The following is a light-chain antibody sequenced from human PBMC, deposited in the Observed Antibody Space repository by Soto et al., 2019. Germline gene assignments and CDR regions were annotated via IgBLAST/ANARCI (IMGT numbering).Light chain of an antibody. CDR2: GAS. CDR3: QQYGSSSWT. CDR1: EDINSR. V-gene: IGKV3-20*01. J-gene: IGKJ1*01. Sequence: TQSPSSVSASVGDRVTISCRASEDINSRLAWYQQKPGQAPRLLIYGASTRAPSIPDRFSGSGSGTDFTLTISRLEPEDFAVYYCQQYGSSSWTFGQGTKVDIK.